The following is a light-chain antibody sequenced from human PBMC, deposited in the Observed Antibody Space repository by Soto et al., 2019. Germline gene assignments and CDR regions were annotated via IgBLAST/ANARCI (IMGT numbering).Light chain of an antibody. J-gene: IGLJ1*01. CDR1: SSNIGAGHD. CDR2: GNN. CDR3: QSYDSSLSAYV. Sequence: QTVVTQSPSVSGAPGQRVTISCTGSSSNIGAGHDVHWYQQFPGTAPRLLIFGNNNRPSGVPDRFSGSKSGTSASLAITGLQAEDEADFYCQSYDSSLSAYVFGTGTKVTVL. V-gene: IGLV1-40*01.